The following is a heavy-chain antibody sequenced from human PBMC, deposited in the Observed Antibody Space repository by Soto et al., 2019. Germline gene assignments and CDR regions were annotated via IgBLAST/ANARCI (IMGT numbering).Heavy chain of an antibody. CDR2: IKEDGSEE. CDR3: VRSFSFDWLLFTLDY. CDR1: GFTFNTYW. Sequence: HLVESGGGLVQPGGSLRLSCATSGFTFNTYWMTWVRQAPGKGLEWVANIKEDGSEENYVDSVKGRFTISRDNGKNSLFLQMNHLRREDSAVYYRVRSFSFDWLLFTLDYWGQGTLVSVSS. V-gene: IGHV3-7*01. D-gene: IGHD3-9*01. J-gene: IGHJ4*02.